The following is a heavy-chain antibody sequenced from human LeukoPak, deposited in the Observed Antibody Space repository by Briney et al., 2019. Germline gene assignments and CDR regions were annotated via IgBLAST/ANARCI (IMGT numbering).Heavy chain of an antibody. V-gene: IGHV3-23*01. J-gene: IGHJ3*02. D-gene: IGHD3-3*01. CDR3: ARGEAWSAFDI. CDR2: ISGSGGST. Sequence: GGSLRLSCAASGFTFSSYAMSWVRQAPGKGLEWVSAISGSGGSTYYADSVKGRFTISRDNAKNSLYLQMNSLRAEDTAVYYCARGEAWSAFDIWGQGTMVTVSS. CDR1: GFTFSSYA.